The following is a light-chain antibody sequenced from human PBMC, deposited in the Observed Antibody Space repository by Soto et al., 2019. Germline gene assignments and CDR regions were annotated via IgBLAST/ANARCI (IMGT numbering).Light chain of an antibody. CDR2: FNN. Sequence: QSVLTQPPSVSGAPGQRVTISCTGSSSNIGAGYDVYWYQRLPGTAPKLLIYFNNNRPSGVPDRFSGSKSGTSASLAITGLQAEDEADYFCQSYDSSLSGSVVFGGGTKLTVL. V-gene: IGLV1-40*01. CDR3: QSYDSSLSGSVV. J-gene: IGLJ2*01. CDR1: SSNIGAGYD.